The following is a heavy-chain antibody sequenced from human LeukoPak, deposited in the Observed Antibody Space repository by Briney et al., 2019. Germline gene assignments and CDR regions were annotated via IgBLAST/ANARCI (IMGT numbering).Heavy chain of an antibody. V-gene: IGHV3-30*02. J-gene: IGHJ4*02. CDR2: IRYDGSNK. D-gene: IGHD1-26*01. CDR3: ARAGSIRFDY. Sequence: GGSLRLSCAASGFTFSSYGMHWVRQAPGKGLEWVAFIRYDGSNKYYADSVKGRFTISGDNSKNTLYLQMNSLRVEDTAVYYCARAGSIRFDYWGQGTLVTVSS. CDR1: GFTFSSYG.